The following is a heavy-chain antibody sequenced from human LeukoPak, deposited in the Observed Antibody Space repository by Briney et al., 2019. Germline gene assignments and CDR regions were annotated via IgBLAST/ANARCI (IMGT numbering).Heavy chain of an antibody. CDR1: GYTFTGYF. Sequence: GASVKVSCKASGYTFTGYFIHWVRQAPGQGLEWMGWINPNSGGTSYLQSFQGRVTMTRDTSISTAYMDLSRLRSDDTAAYYCARGRPGDYFDYWGQGTLVTVSS. D-gene: IGHD6-25*01. V-gene: IGHV1-2*02. CDR3: ARGRPGDYFDY. J-gene: IGHJ4*02. CDR2: INPNSGGT.